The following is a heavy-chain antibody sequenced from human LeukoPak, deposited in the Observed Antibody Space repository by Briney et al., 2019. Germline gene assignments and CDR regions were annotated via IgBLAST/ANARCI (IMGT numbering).Heavy chain of an antibody. V-gene: IGHV4-34*01. CDR1: GGSFSGYY. CDR2: INHSGST. Sequence: PSETLSLTCAVYGGSFSGYYWSWIRQPPGKGLEWIGEINHSGSTNYNPSLKRRVTISVDTSKNQFSLKLSSVTAADTAVYYCARRADFWSGWSSGYWYFDLWGRGTLVTVSS. J-gene: IGHJ2*01. D-gene: IGHD3-3*01. CDR3: ARRADFWSGWSSGYWYFDL.